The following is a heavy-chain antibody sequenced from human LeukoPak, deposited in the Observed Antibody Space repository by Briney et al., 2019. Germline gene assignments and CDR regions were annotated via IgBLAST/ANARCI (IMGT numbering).Heavy chain of an antibody. V-gene: IGHV4-59*01. D-gene: IGHD6-19*01. Sequence: SETLSLTGTVSGGSMSIDYRSWIRQPPGKGLDWIGFFYYLWSTNYNPSLKSRVTISVDTSKNQFSLKLSSVTAADTAVYYCARATWDEGQWLVRRLYGAFDIWGQGTMVTVSS. CDR2: FYYLWST. CDR3: ARATWDEGQWLVRRLYGAFDI. CDR1: GGSMSIDY. J-gene: IGHJ3*02.